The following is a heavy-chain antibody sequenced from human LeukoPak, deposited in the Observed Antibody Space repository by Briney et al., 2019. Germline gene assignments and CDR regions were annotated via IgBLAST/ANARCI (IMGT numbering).Heavy chain of an antibody. CDR2: IYNSGST. V-gene: IGHV4-38-2*02. CDR3: ARVICSGGSCRFDY. J-gene: IGHJ4*02. CDR1: GYSISSGYY. Sequence: SETLSLTCTVSGYSISSGYYWGWIRQPPGKGLEWIGNIYNSGSTYYNPSLKSRVTISVDTSKNKFSLKLSSVTAADTAVYYCARVICSGGSCRFDYWGQGTLVTVSS. D-gene: IGHD2-15*01.